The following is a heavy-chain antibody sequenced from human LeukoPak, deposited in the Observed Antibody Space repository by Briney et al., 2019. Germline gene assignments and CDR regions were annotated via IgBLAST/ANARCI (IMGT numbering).Heavy chain of an antibody. CDR2: ISSSSYI. V-gene: IGHV3-21*01. Sequence: GGSLRLSCAASGFTFTSYSMNWVRQAPGKGLEWVSSISSSSYIYYADSVKGRFTISRDNAKNSLYLQMNSLRAEDTAVYYCAREHRLDYYGSSGYYFDYWGQGTLVTVSS. D-gene: IGHD3-22*01. CDR1: GFTFTSYS. J-gene: IGHJ4*02. CDR3: AREHRLDYYGSSGYYFDY.